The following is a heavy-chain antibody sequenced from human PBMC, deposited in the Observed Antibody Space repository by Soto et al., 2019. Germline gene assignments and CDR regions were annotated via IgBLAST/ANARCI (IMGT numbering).Heavy chain of an antibody. CDR3: AKNSGWFNT. J-gene: IGHJ5*02. CDR1: GFPFSSTD. V-gene: IGHV3-23*01. Sequence: PAVSLRLSCAASGFPFSSTDMTWVRQAPGKGLDWVSTIDGSGGTTYYADSVKGRFTISRDNSMNTVYLQMNSLRADDTALYYCAKNSGWFNTWGQGALVTVSS. CDR2: IDGSGGTT. D-gene: IGHD3-10*01.